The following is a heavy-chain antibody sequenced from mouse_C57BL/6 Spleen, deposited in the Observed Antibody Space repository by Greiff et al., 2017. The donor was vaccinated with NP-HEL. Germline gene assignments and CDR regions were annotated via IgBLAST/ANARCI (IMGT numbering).Heavy chain of an antibody. V-gene: IGHV1-53*01. CDR1: GYTFTSYW. CDR2: INPSNGGT. D-gene: IGHD1-1*01. CDR3: ARDPFYYYGSSPYYAMDD. J-gene: IGHJ4*01. Sequence: QVQLQQPGTELVKPGASVKLSCKASGYTFTSYWMHWVKQRPVQGLEWIGDINPSNGGTNYNEKFKSKATLTVDKSSSTAYMQLSSLTSEDSAVYYCARDPFYYYGSSPYYAMDDWGQGTSVTVSS.